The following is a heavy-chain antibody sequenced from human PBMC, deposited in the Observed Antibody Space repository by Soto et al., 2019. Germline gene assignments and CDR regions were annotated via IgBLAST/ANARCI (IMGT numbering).Heavy chain of an antibody. CDR1: SSPISSGRYY. CDR2: IYYSGRT. J-gene: IGHJ6*02. Sequence: SATLSLTCTVSSSPISSGRYYWSWIRPRPGKGLEWIGYIYYSGRTYYNPSLKSRVTISVDTSKSQFSLKLSSVTAADTAVYYCARDFTDSSGPTLGMGVWGQGTTVT. D-gene: IGHD6-19*01. CDR3: ARDFTDSSGPTLGMGV. V-gene: IGHV4-31*03.